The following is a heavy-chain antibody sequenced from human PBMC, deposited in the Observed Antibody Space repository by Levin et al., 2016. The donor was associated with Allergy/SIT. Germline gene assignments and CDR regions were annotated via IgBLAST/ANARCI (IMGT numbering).Heavy chain of an antibody. CDR3: ARSSGDVPGPCDQ. CDR2: ISTSGDNQ. CDR1: GFTFNTYA. J-gene: IGHJ4*02. V-gene: IGHV3-30-3*01. Sequence: PGGSLRLSCAASGFTFNTYAMHWVRQAPGKGLEWLSVISTSGDNQYYADSVKGRFTISRDNSKKMLYLQMSSLRYEDTAVYYCARSSGDVPGPCDQWGQGALVTVSS. D-gene: IGHD3-22*01.